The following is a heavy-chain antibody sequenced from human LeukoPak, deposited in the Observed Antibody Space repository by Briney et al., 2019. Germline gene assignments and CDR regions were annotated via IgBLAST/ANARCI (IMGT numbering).Heavy chain of an antibody. CDR2: INPSGGST. J-gene: IGHJ5*02. V-gene: IGHV1-46*01. CDR3: ARGVHVRKYDSNENCFDP. CDR1: GYTFTSYY. D-gene: IGHD3-22*01. Sequence: ASVKVSCKASGYTFTSYYMHWVRQAPGQGLGWMGIINPSGGSTSYAQRFQGRVTMTRDMSTSTVYMELSSLRSEDTAVYYCARGVHVRKYDSNENCFDPWGQGTLVTVSS.